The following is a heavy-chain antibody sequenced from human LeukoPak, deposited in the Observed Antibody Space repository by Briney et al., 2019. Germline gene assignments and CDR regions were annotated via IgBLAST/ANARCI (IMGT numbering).Heavy chain of an antibody. CDR3: ARTAPGIVVVPAAMRRWNYYFDY. V-gene: IGHV4-34*01. CDR2: INHSGST. D-gene: IGHD2-2*01. Sequence: PSETLSLTCAVYGGSFSVYYWSWIRQPPGKGLEWIGEINHSGSTNYNPSLKSRVTISVDTSKNQFSLKLSSVTAAETAVYYCARTAPGIVVVPAAMRRWNYYFDYWGQGTLVTVSS. J-gene: IGHJ4*02. CDR1: GGSFSVYY.